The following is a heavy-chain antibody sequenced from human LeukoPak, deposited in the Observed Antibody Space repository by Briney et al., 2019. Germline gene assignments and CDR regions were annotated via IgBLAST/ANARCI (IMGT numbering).Heavy chain of an antibody. CDR1: GFTFSSYV. CDR3: ASLSSGWYLFDY. CDR2: ISGSGGST. J-gene: IGHJ4*02. V-gene: IGHV3-23*01. Sequence: PGGSLRLSCAASGFTFSSYVMSWVRQAPGKGLEWVSAISGSGGSTYYADSVKGRFTISRDNSKNTLYLQMNSLRAEDTAVYYCASLSSGWYLFDYWGQGTLVTVSS. D-gene: IGHD6-19*01.